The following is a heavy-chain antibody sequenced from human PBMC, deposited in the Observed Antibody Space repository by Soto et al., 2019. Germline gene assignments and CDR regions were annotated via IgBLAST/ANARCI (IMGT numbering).Heavy chain of an antibody. V-gene: IGHV4-4*02. Sequence: SETLSLTCAVSGGFISSSNWWSWVRQPAGKGLEWIGEIYHSGSTNYNPSLKSRVTISVDKSKNQFSLKLSSVTAADTAVYYCAKAGCSSTSCYSWGQGTPVTVSS. CDR2: IYHSGST. CDR3: AKAGCSSTSCYS. D-gene: IGHD2-2*01. CDR1: GGFISSSNW. J-gene: IGHJ5*02.